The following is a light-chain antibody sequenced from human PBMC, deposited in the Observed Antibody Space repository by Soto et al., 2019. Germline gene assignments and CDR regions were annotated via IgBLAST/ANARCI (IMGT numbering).Light chain of an antibody. CDR2: GAS. CDR3: QQYGSSPMT. CDR1: QSVSSSY. J-gene: IGKJ1*01. Sequence: DIVLTQSPGTLSLSPGERATLSCRASQSVSSSYLVWYQQKPGQAPRLLIYGASSRATGIPDRFSGSGSGTDFTLTISRLEPEDFAVYYCQQYGSSPMTFGQGTKVEIK. V-gene: IGKV3-20*01.